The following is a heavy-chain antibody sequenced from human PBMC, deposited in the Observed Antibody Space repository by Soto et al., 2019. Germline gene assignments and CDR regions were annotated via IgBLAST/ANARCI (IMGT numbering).Heavy chain of an antibody. V-gene: IGHV2-5*02. Sequence: QITLKESGPTLVKPTQTLTLTCTFSGFSLSTSGVGVGWIRQPPGKALEWLALIYWDDDKRYSPSLKSRLTITQHTSKTQVVLTMSNMDPVDTATYYCAHSAYNWNYLARFDPWGQGTLVTVSS. D-gene: IGHD1-7*01. J-gene: IGHJ5*02. CDR3: AHSAYNWNYLARFDP. CDR1: GFSLSTSGVG. CDR2: IYWDDDK.